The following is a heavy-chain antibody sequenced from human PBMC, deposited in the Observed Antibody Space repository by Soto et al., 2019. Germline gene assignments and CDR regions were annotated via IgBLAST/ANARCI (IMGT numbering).Heavy chain of an antibody. Sequence: GGSLRLSCAASGFTFSSYSMNWVRQAPGNGLEWVSYISSSSSTIYYADSVKGRFTISRDNAKNSLYLQMNSLRAEDTAVYYCARESMAARHEDYYYYMDVWGKGTTVTVSS. CDR2: ISSSSSTI. CDR1: GFTFSSYS. J-gene: IGHJ6*03. CDR3: ARESMAARHEDYYYYMDV. D-gene: IGHD6-6*01. V-gene: IGHV3-48*04.